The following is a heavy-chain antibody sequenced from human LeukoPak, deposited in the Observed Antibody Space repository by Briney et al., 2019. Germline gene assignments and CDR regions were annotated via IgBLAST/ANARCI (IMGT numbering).Heavy chain of an antibody. CDR3: ARGDITIFGVAQPQRYFDL. CDR2: IKQDGSEK. J-gene: IGHJ2*01. Sequence: PGGSERLCCIASGFTFSSYWMSWVRQAPGTGLEWVANIKQDGSEKYYVDSVKGRFTISRDNAKNSLYLQMNSLRAEDTAVYYCARGDITIFGVAQPQRYFDLWGRGTLVTVSS. CDR1: GFTFSSYW. D-gene: IGHD3-3*01. V-gene: IGHV3-7*01.